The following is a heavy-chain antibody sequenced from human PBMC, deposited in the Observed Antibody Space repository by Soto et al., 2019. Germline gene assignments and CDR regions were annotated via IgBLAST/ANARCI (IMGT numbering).Heavy chain of an antibody. CDR3: ARGHYSVYYGGPLRSLSYYYYYGMDV. V-gene: IGHV1-18*01. Sequence: GASVKVSCKASGYTFTSYGISWVRQAPGQGLEWMGWISAYNGNTNYAQKLQGRVTMTTDTSTSTAYIELKSLRSDDTAVYYCARGHYSVYYGGPLRSLSYYYYYGMDVWGQGTTVTVSS. D-gene: IGHD3-22*01. CDR2: ISAYNGNT. CDR1: GYTFTSYG. J-gene: IGHJ6*02.